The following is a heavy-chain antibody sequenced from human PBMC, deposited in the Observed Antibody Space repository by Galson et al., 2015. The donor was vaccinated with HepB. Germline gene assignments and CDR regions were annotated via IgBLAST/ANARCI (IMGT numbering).Heavy chain of an antibody. CDR2: IGTAGDT. D-gene: IGHD6-13*01. J-gene: IGHJ6*02. V-gene: IGHV3-13*04. CDR1: GFTFSSYG. Sequence: SLRLSCAASGFTFSSYGMHWVRQATGKGLEWVSAIGTAGDTYYPGSVKGRFTISRENAKNSLYLQMNSLRAGDTAVYYCARDLRQQLAHSLPSFGMDVWGQGTTVTVSS. CDR3: ARDLRQQLAHSLPSFGMDV.